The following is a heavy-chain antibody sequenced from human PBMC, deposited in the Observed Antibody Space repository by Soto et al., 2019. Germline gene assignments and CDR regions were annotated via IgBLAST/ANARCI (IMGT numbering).Heavy chain of an antibody. CDR2: IIPIFGTA. Sequence: QVQLVQSGAEVKKPGSSVKVSCKASGGTFSSYAISWVRQAPGQGLEWMGGIIPIFGTANYAQKFQGRVRITANESTNSPYMELSSLRSEDTAVYYCARDKVGSSWYTNYYYGMDVWGQGTTVTVSS. CDR3: ARDKVGSSWYTNYYYGMDV. V-gene: IGHV1-69*01. J-gene: IGHJ6*02. D-gene: IGHD6-13*01. CDR1: GGTFSSYA.